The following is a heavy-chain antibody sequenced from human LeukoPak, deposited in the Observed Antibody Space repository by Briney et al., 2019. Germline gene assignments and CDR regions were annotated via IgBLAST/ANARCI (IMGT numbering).Heavy chain of an antibody. V-gene: IGHV3-53*01. J-gene: IGHJ4*02. CDR3: ATFSYGGNAGGSVGY. CDR1: GLTVSSNY. D-gene: IGHD4-23*01. Sequence: GGSLRLSCAASGLTVSSNYMTWVRQAPGKWLEWVSVIYRGGNTYYADPLKGRFTISRDTSKNTVYLQMNSLRAEDTAVYYCATFSYGGNAGGSVGYWGQGTRVTVSS. CDR2: IYRGGNT.